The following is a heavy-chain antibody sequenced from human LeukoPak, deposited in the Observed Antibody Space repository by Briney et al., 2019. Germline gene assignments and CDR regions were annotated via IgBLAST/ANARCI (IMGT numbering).Heavy chain of an antibody. D-gene: IGHD1-14*01. Sequence: ASVKVSCKTSGYSFTSHTVSWVRQAPGQGLECMGWINTYNGNPTYAQGFTGRFVFSLDTSVSTAYLQISSLKAEDTAVYYCARKSVEPDRYFDYWGQGTLVTVSS. CDR1: GYSFTSHT. V-gene: IGHV7-4-1*02. CDR3: ARKSVEPDRYFDY. J-gene: IGHJ4*02. CDR2: INTYNGNP.